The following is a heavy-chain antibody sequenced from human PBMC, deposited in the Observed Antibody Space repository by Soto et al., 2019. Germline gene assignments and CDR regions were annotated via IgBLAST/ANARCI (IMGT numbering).Heavy chain of an antibody. CDR1: GYTFTSYG. V-gene: IGHV1-18*04. CDR2: TSAYNGNT. D-gene: IGHD3-3*01. CDR3: ALTYYDFWSGPPPIYYYYGMDV. Sequence: ASVKVSCKASGYTFTSYGISWVRQAPGQGLEWMGWTSAYNGNTNYAQKLQGRVTMTTDTSTSTAYMELRSLRSDDTAVYYCALTYYDFWSGPPPIYYYYGMDVWGQGTTVTVSS. J-gene: IGHJ6*02.